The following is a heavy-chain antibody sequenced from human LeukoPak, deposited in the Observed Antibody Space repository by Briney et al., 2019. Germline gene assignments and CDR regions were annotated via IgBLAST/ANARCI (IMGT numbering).Heavy chain of an antibody. CDR1: GFTFSSYG. CDR3: ARDLITMVRGVIKKNYFDY. CDR2: IWYDGSNK. J-gene: IGHJ4*02. Sequence: GRSLRLSCAASGFTFSSYGMHWVRQAPGKGLEWVAVIWYDGSNKYYADSVKGRFTISRDNSKNTLYLQMNSLRAEDTAVYYCARDLITMVRGVIKKNYFDYWGQGTPVTVSS. V-gene: IGHV3-33*01. D-gene: IGHD3-10*01.